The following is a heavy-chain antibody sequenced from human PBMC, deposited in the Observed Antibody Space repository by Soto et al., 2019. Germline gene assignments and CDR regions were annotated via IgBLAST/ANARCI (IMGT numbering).Heavy chain of an antibody. V-gene: IGHV1-18*04. CDR2: ISAYNGNT. Sequence: QVQLVQSGAEVKKPGASVKGSCKASGYTFTSYGISWVRQAPGQGLEWRGWISAYNGNTNYAQKLQGRVTMTTDTSTSTAYMELRSLRSDDTAVYYCARGPLYCSSTSCTSGYYYYYGMDVWGQGTTVTVSS. J-gene: IGHJ6*02. D-gene: IGHD2-2*01. CDR1: GYTFTSYG. CDR3: ARGPLYCSSTSCTSGYYYYYGMDV.